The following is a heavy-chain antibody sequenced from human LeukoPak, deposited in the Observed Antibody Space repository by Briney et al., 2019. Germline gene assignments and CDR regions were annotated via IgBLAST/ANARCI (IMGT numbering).Heavy chain of an antibody. Sequence: GGSLRLSCAAPGFTFSSYWMSWVRQAPGKGLEWVANIKQDGSEKYYVDSVKGRFTISRDNAKNSLYLQMNSLRAEDTAVYYCARDIHGSTNYYDSSGYHFDYWGQGTLVTVSS. V-gene: IGHV3-7*01. D-gene: IGHD3-22*01. CDR3: ARDIHGSTNYYDSSGYHFDY. CDR1: GFTFSSYW. J-gene: IGHJ4*02. CDR2: IKQDGSEK.